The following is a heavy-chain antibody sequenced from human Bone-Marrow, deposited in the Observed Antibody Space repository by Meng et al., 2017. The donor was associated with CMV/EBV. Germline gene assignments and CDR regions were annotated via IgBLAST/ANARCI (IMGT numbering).Heavy chain of an antibody. Sequence: FSRCALSWVRQAPGHGLECMRRIAAVVSIRGYAQRLQNSVTITADKFATTTDMEFSNLGSEETGVDYCATSQCYSTNCRDAYNWFDSWGQGTLVTVSS. CDR1: FSRCA. CDR3: ATSQCYSTNCRDAYNWFDS. CDR2: IAAVVSIR. D-gene: IGHD2-2*01. J-gene: IGHJ5*01. V-gene: IGHV1-69*04.